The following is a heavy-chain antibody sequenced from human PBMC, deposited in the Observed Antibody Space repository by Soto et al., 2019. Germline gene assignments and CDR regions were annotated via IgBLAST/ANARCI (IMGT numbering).Heavy chain of an antibody. V-gene: IGHV4-34*01. Sequence: TLSLTCAVYGGSFSGYYWSWIRQPPGKGLEWIGEITHSGSTNYNPSLKSRVTISIDTSKNQFSLNLTSVTAADTAVYYCAIPGNDFWSGYYRRPATFDYWGQGTLVTVSS. J-gene: IGHJ4*02. CDR3: AIPGNDFWSGYYRRPATFDY. CDR2: ITHSGST. CDR1: GGSFSGYY. D-gene: IGHD3-3*01.